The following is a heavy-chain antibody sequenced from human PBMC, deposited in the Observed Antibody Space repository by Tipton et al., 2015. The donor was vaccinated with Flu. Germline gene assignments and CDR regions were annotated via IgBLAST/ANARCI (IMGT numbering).Heavy chain of an antibody. CDR2: IYNNKYT. V-gene: IGHV4-4*09. J-gene: IGHJ4*02. CDR1: GGSIGSFY. CDR3: ARGLSGSGSYQRRYFDS. D-gene: IGHD3-10*01. Sequence: TLSLTCTVSGGSIGSFYWNWIRQPPGKGLEWIGYIYNNKYTKYNPSLKSRVTISVDTSKKQFSLQLRSVTAADTAVYYCARGLSGSGSYQRRYFDSWGQGTLVTVSS.